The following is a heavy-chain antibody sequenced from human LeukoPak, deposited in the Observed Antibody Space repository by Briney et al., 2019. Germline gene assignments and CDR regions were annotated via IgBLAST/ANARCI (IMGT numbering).Heavy chain of an antibody. Sequence: GGSLRLSCAPSGFTFRTYGMHWVRQAPGKGLEGVAVIRYDGNNKYYADSVKGRFTISRDNSKNKLYLQMSRLRAGNTGVYYCAKDRISVRVIVIGEGIDYWGQGTLVTVSS. CDR1: GFTFRTYG. CDR3: AKDRISVRVIVIGEGIDY. J-gene: IGHJ4*02. V-gene: IGHV3-30*02. CDR2: IRYDGNNK. D-gene: IGHD3-16*02.